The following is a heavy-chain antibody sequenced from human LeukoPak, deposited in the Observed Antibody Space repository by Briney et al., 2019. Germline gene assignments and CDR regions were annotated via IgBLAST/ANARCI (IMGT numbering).Heavy chain of an antibody. D-gene: IGHD3-10*01. Sequence: ASVKVSCKASGYTFTGYYMHLVRQAPGQGLEWMGWINPNSGGTNYAQKFQGRVTMTRDTSISTAYMELSRLRSDDTAVYYCARVRAPRGITMVRVVITPLVYWGQGTLVTVSS. J-gene: IGHJ4*01. V-gene: IGHV1-2*02. CDR3: ARVRAPRGITMVRVVITPLVY. CDR2: INPNSGGT. CDR1: GYTFTGYY.